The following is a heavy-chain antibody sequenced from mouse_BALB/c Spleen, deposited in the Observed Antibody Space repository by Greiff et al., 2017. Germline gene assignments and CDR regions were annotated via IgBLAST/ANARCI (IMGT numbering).Heavy chain of an antibody. CDR1: GFTFSSFG. CDR2: ISSGSSTI. CDR3: ARSPFSYAMDY. V-gene: IGHV5-17*02. J-gene: IGHJ4*01. Sequence: EVMLVESGGGLVQPGGSRKLSCAASGFTFSSFGMHWVRQAPEKGLEWVAYISSGSSTIYYADTVKGRFTISRDNPKNTLFLQMTSLRSEDTAMYYCARSPFSYAMDYWGQGTSVTVSS.